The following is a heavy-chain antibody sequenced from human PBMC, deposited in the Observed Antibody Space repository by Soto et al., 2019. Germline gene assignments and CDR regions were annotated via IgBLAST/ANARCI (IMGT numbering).Heavy chain of an antibody. CDR1: CGSISSGDYY. CDR2: MYYLGST. Sequence: QVQLQESGPGLVKPSQTLSVTCTVSCGSISSGDYYWSWLRQPPGKGLEWIGYMYYLGSTYYNPSLKSRVTISVDTSKNQFSLKLSSVTAADPAVYYCARAHRYYDSSGYFSAFDIWGQGTMVTVSS. CDR3: ARAHRYYDSSGYFSAFDI. D-gene: IGHD3-22*01. J-gene: IGHJ3*02. V-gene: IGHV4-30-4*01.